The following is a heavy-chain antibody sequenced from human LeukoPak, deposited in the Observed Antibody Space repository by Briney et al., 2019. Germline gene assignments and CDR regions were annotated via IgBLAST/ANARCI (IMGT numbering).Heavy chain of an antibody. V-gene: IGHV1-18*01. CDR3: ARDLGPAMVRDY. CDR1: GYTFTSYG. D-gene: IGHD3-10*01. CDR2: ISAYNGNT. Sequence: ASVKVSCKASGYTFTSYGISWVRQAPGQGLEWVGWISAYNGNTDYAQKLQGRVTMTTDTSTSTAYMELRSLRSDDTAVYYCARDLGPAMVRDYWGQGTLVTVSS. J-gene: IGHJ4*02.